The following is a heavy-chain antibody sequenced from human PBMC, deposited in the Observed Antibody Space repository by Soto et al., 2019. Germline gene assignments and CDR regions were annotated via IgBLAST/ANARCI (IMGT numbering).Heavy chain of an antibody. CDR3: AKEVYGAARGGMDV. D-gene: IGHD3-10*01. Sequence: EVQLLESGGGLVQPGGSLRLSCAASGFTFSNNVMNWVRQAPGKGLGWVSGISDNGGSTYYADSVKGRCTISRDNSKNTLSLQMNSLRAEDTAVYYCAKEVYGAARGGMDVWGQGTTVTVSS. CDR2: ISDNGGST. V-gene: IGHV3-23*01. CDR1: GFTFSNNV. J-gene: IGHJ6*02.